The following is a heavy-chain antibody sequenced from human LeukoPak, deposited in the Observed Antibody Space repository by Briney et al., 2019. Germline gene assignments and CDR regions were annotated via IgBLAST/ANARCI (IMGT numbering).Heavy chain of an antibody. Sequence: GGSLRLSCAASGFTFSSYGMHWVRQAPGKGLEWVSGISWNSGSIGYADSVKGRFTISRDDAKNSLYLQMNSLRAEDTALYYCAKDISQGSGIEYYYGMDVWGQGTTVTVSS. CDR2: ISWNSGSI. CDR1: GFTFSSYG. CDR3: AKDISQGSGIEYYYGMDV. D-gene: IGHD3-10*01. V-gene: IGHV3-9*01. J-gene: IGHJ6*02.